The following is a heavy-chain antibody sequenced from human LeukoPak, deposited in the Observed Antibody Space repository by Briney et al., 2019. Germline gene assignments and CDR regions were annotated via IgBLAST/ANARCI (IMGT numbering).Heavy chain of an antibody. CDR2: IIPIFGTT. V-gene: IGHV1-69*06. J-gene: IGHJ3*02. D-gene: IGHD5-18*01. CDR3: ARFGRGYSYGPYAFDI. Sequence: ASVKVSCKASGGTFNSYAISWVRQAPGQGLEWMGGIIPIFGTTNYARKFRGRVTLTADKSTRTAYMELSSLRSEDTAVYYCARFGRGYSYGPYAFDIWGQGTMVTVSS. CDR1: GGTFNSYA.